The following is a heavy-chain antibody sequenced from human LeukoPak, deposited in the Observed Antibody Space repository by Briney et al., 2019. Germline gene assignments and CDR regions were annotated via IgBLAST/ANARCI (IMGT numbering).Heavy chain of an antibody. CDR3: YIPYYDTSAYKGY. Sequence: GGSLRLSCAASGFTFSIYAMSWVRQAPGKGLEWVSGMSGSGGSTYYADSVKGRFTISRDNSKNTLYLQMNSLRAEDTAVYYCYIPYYDTSAYKGYWGQGTLVTVSS. CDR1: GFTFSIYA. J-gene: IGHJ4*02. V-gene: IGHV3-23*01. CDR2: MSGSGGST. D-gene: IGHD3-22*01.